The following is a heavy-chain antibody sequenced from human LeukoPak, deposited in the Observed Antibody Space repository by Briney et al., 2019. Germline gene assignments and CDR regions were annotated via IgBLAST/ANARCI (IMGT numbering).Heavy chain of an antibody. CDR1: GGSISSYY. Sequence: PSETLSLTCTVSGGSISSYYWSWIRQPPGKGLEWIGYIYYSGSTNYNPSLKSRVTVSVDTSKNQFSLRLSSVTAADTAVYYCARERGPSAYYDILTPIDYWGQGTLVTVSS. J-gene: IGHJ4*02. CDR3: ARERGPSAYYDILTPIDY. D-gene: IGHD3-9*01. CDR2: IYYSGST. V-gene: IGHV4-59*12.